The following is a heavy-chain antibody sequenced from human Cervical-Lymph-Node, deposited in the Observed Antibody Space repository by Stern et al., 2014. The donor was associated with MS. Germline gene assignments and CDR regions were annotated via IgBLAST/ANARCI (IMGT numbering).Heavy chain of an antibody. D-gene: IGHD3-3*02. V-gene: IGHV3-30-3*01. CDR2: TSDDGDKN. CDR3: ARSAHSDY. Sequence: VQLVESGGGVVQPGRSLRLSCVASGFTFRNYAMHWVRQAPGKGLELVPVTSDDGDKNYYADSVRGLFTDSRNNSKNTLYLQISSLRPDDTATYYCARSAHSDYWGQGSLVIVSS. CDR1: GFTFRNYA. J-gene: IGHJ4*02.